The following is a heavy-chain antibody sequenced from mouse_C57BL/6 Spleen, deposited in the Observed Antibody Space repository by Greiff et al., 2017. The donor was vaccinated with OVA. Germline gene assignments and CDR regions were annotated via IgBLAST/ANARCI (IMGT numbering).Heavy chain of an antibody. Sequence: VQLQQPGAELVRPGTSVKLSCKASGYTFTSYWMHWVKQRPGQGLEWIGVIDPSDSYTNYNQKFKGKATLTVDTSSSTAYMQLSSLTSEDSAVYYCARGHYGNYENYYAMDYWGQGTSVTVSS. CDR2: IDPSDSYT. CDR1: GYTFTSYW. D-gene: IGHD2-1*01. V-gene: IGHV1-59*01. J-gene: IGHJ4*01. CDR3: ARGHYGNYENYYAMDY.